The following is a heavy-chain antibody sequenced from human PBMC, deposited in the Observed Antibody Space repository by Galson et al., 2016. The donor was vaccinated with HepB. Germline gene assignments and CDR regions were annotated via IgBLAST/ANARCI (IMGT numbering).Heavy chain of an antibody. J-gene: IGHJ6*02. CDR2: IYYSGRT. CDR3: ARDDSGGWYGFHYGMDV. Sequence: TLSLTCTVSGASISGYYLSWIRQPPGRGLEWIGYIYYSGRTNYNPSLKSRVTISVDTSKNQFSLKLSSVTAADTAVYYCARDDSGGWYGFHYGMDVWGQGTTVTVSS. CDR1: GASISGYY. D-gene: IGHD6-19*01. V-gene: IGHV4-59*01.